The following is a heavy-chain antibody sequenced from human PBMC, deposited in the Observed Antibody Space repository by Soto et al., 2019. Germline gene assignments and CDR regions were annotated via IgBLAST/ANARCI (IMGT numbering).Heavy chain of an antibody. Sequence: EVQLLESGGGLVQPGGSLRLSCAASGFTFSSYAMNWVRQAPGKGLEWVSVISGSGGSTYYADAVKGRFTISRDNSKNRLYLQMSSLRAEDTAVYYCANRTGGWYFELWGRGTLVTVSS. J-gene: IGHJ2*01. CDR2: ISGSGGST. D-gene: IGHD3-16*01. V-gene: IGHV3-23*01. CDR3: ANRTGGWYFEL. CDR1: GFTFSSYA.